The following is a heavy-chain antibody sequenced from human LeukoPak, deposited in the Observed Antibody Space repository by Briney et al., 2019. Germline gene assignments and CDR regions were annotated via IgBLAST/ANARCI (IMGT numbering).Heavy chain of an antibody. J-gene: IGHJ5*02. CDR2: VSLSGST. CDR3: ARHRRLWNVVTASPGNWFDP. D-gene: IGHD2-21*02. Sequence: SETLSLTCSVSGYSIRNGYHWAWIRQPPGKGLEWIGSVSLSGSTYDNPSLKSRVTISVDTSKNQFSLKLSSVTAADTAVYYCARHRRLWNVVTASPGNWFDPWGQGTLVTVSS. CDR1: GYSIRNGYH. V-gene: IGHV4-38-2*02.